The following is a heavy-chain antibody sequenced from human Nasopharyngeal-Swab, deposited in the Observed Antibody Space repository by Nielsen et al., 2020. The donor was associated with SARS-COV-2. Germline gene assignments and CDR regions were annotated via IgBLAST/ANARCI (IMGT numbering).Heavy chain of an antibody. D-gene: IGHD3-3*01. CDR2: IYYSGST. CDR3: ARGGRGIFGVVTNFDY. V-gene: IGHV4-59*01. Sequence: WIRQPPGKGLEWIGYIYYSGSTNYNPSLKSRVTISVDTSKNQFSLKLSSVTAADTAVYYCARGGRGIFGVVTNFDYWGQGTPVPFSS. J-gene: IGHJ4*02.